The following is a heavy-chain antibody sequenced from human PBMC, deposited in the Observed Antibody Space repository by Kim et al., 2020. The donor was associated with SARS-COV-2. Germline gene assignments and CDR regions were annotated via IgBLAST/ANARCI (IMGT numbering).Heavy chain of an antibody. V-gene: IGHV4-34*01. CDR2: INHSGST. J-gene: IGHJ2*01. D-gene: IGHD4-4*01. CDR3: SRAFYSNPGAEWSFDL. CDR1: GGSFSGYF. Sequence: SETLSLTCAVYGGSFSGYFYSWIRQPPGKGLEWIGEINHSGSTNYNPSLKSRVTLSVEVSKNQFSLKLDSVTAADTAVYYCSRAFYSNPGAEWSFDLWGRGTLVTVSS.